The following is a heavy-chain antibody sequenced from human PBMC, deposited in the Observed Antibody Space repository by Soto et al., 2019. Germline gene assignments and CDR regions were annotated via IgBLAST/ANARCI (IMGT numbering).Heavy chain of an antibody. CDR2: IRGSYTNT. Sequence: EVQLLETGGGLVQRGGSLRLSCAASGFTFSSNAMHWVRQAPGKGLEWVSDIRGSYTNTYAADVEKGRFTICRDNSRNSLFPQMNRLRAEDTAVYDCASGAGILAGYCDYWGQGTLVTVSS. D-gene: IGHD3-9*01. CDR1: GFTFSSNA. V-gene: IGHV3-23*01. CDR3: ASGAGILAGYCDY. J-gene: IGHJ4*02.